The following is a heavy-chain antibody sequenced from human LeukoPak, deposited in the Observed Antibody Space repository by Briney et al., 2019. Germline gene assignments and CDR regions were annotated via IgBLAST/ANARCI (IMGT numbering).Heavy chain of an antibody. Sequence: GGSLRLSCAASGFTFSNAWMRCVRPAPGKGREWVSGITSKTDGGTTDYAAPVKGRFTISRDDSKNTLYLQMNSLKTENTAAYYCTTTTWIQLWFDWYFDYWGQGTLVTVSS. J-gene: IGHJ4*02. V-gene: IGHV3-15*01. CDR1: GFTFSNAW. CDR2: ITSKTDGGTT. CDR3: TTTTWIQLWFDWYFDY. D-gene: IGHD5-18*01.